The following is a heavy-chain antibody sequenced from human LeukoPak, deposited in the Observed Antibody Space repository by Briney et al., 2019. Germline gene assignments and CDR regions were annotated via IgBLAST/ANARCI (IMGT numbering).Heavy chain of an antibody. Sequence: ASVKVSCKASGYTFTSYGISWVRQAPGQRLEWMGWINAGNGNTKYSQKFQGRVTITRDTSASTAYMELSSLKSENTAVYYCARVYYYDSSGYSFDYWGQRTLVTVSS. J-gene: IGHJ4*02. CDR1: GYTFTSYG. CDR2: INAGNGNT. V-gene: IGHV1-3*01. CDR3: ARVYYYDSSGYSFDY. D-gene: IGHD3-22*01.